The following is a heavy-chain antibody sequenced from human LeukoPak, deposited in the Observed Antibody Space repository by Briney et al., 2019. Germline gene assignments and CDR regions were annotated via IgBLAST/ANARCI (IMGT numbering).Heavy chain of an antibody. J-gene: IGHJ4*02. CDR3: ARDGIAAGFDY. Sequence: SETLSLTCTVSGGSISSSSYYWGWIRQPPGKGLEWIGSIYYSGSTYYNPSLKSRVTMSVDTSKNQFSLKLSSVTAADTAVYYCARDGIAAGFDYWGQGTLVTVSS. CDR2: IYYSGST. V-gene: IGHV4-39*07. D-gene: IGHD6-25*01. CDR1: GGSISSSSYY.